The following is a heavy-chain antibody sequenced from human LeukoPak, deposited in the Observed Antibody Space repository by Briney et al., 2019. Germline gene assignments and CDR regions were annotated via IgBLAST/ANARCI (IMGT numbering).Heavy chain of an antibody. CDR2: ISGSGGST. CDR3: AKSREFRGSSGRSLLNLQH. D-gene: IGHD6-19*01. Sequence: HPGGSLRLSCAASGFTFSSYAMSWVRQAPGKGLEWVSAISGSGGSTYYADSVKGRFTISRDNSKNTLYLQMNSLRAEDTAVYYCAKSREFRGSSGRSLLNLQHWGQGTLVTVSS. V-gene: IGHV3-23*01. CDR1: GFTFSSYA. J-gene: IGHJ1*01.